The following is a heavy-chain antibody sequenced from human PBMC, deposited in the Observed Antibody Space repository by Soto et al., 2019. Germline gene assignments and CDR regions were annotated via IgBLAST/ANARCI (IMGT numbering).Heavy chain of an antibody. Sequence: ASVKVSCKASGYTFTSYGISWVRQAPGQGLEWMGWISAYNGNTNCAQKLQGRVTMTTDTSTSTAYMELRSLRSDDTAVYYCARAGRIVVVPAANKREIDYWGQGTLVTVSS. J-gene: IGHJ4*02. CDR3: ARAGRIVVVPAANKREIDY. CDR2: ISAYNGNT. D-gene: IGHD2-2*01. V-gene: IGHV1-18*01. CDR1: GYTFTSYG.